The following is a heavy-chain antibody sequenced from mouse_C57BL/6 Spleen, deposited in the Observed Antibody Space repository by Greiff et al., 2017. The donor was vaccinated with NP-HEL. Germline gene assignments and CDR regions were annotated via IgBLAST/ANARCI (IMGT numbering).Heavy chain of an antibody. CDR2: ISDGGSYT. CDR1: GFTFSSYA. V-gene: IGHV5-4*01. CDR3: ARDVYIKDAMDY. Sequence: EVMLVESGGGLVKPGGSLKLSCAASGFTFSSYAMSWVRQTPEKRLEWVATISDGGSYTYYPDNVKGRFTISRDNAKNNLYLQMSHLKSEDTAMYYCARDVYIKDAMDYWGQGTSVTVSS. J-gene: IGHJ4*01. D-gene: IGHD2-5*01.